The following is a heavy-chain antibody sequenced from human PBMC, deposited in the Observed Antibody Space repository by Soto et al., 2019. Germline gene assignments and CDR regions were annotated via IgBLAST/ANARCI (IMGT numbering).Heavy chain of an antibody. V-gene: IGHV1-69*13. Sequence: ASVKVSCKASGGTFRSYAISWVRQAPGQGLEWMGGIIPIFGTANYAQKFQGRVTITADESASTAYLELSSLRSEDTAVYYCAAGIAAAGETYYYGMDVWGQGTTVTVSS. CDR2: IIPIFGTA. CDR3: AAGIAAAGETYYYGMDV. J-gene: IGHJ6*02. D-gene: IGHD6-13*01. CDR1: GGTFRSYA.